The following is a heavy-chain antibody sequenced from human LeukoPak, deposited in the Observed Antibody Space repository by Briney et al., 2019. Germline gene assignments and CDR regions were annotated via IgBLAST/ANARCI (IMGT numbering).Heavy chain of an antibody. CDR3: ARPRGCSSTCYNFDY. V-gene: IGHV3-7*01. CDR1: GFTFSGFS. Sequence: GGSLRLSCAASGFTFSGFSMSWVRQAPGKGLEWVANINPDGSDKYYVDSAKGRFTISRDNAKNSLYLQMNSLRAEDTAVYYCARPRGCSSTCYNFDYWGQGTLVTVSS. J-gene: IGHJ4*02. CDR2: INPDGSDK. D-gene: IGHD2-2*01.